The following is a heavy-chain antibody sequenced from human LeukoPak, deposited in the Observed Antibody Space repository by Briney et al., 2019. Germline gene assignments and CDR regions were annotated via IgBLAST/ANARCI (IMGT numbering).Heavy chain of an antibody. CDR2: IYYSGGT. V-gene: IGHV4-39*01. D-gene: IGHD4-11*01. CDR3: ARKVGAATNPLDY. Sequence: SETLSLTCTVSGGSISSSRHYWGWIRQPPGKTLEWIGTIYYSGGTYYDPSLKSRATISVDTSKNQFSLRLTSVTAADTAVYFCARKVGAATNPLDYWGQGTLVTVSS. J-gene: IGHJ4*02. CDR1: GGSISSSRHY.